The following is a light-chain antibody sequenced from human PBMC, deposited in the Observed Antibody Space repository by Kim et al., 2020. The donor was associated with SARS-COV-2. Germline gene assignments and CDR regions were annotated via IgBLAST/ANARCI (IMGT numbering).Light chain of an antibody. CDR1: QSVSASY. CDR3: QQYGSSPLT. V-gene: IGKV3-20*01. Sequence: EIVLTQSPGTLSLSPGERATLSCRASQSVSASYLAWYQQKAGQAPRLLIYGASSRATGIPDRFSGSGSGTDFTLTISSLEPQDFAVYYCQQYGSSPLTFGQGTKVDIK. CDR2: GAS. J-gene: IGKJ1*01.